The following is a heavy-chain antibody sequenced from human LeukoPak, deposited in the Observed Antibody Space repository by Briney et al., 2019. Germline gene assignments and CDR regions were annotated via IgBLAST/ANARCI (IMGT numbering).Heavy chain of an antibody. CDR1: GFTFSSYW. CDR3: ARVGQWELLQAWPDAFDI. CDR2: IWYGGSNK. V-gene: IGHV3-33*08. Sequence: GGSLRLSCAASGFTFSSYWMHWVRQAPGKGLEWVAVIWYGGSNKYYADSVKGRFTISRDNSKNTLYLQMNSLRAEDTAVYYCARVGQWELLQAWPDAFDIWGQGTMVTVSS. D-gene: IGHD1-26*01. J-gene: IGHJ3*02.